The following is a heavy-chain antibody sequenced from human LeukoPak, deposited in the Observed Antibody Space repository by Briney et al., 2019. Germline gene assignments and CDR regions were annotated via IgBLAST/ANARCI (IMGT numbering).Heavy chain of an antibody. V-gene: IGHV4-34*09. D-gene: IGHD3-10*01. CDR2: IYYSGST. CDR1: GGSFSGYY. J-gene: IGHJ4*02. CDR3: ASMVRGVIDY. Sequence: SETLSLTCAVYGGSFSGYYWSWIRQPPGKGLEWIGYIYYSGSTYYNPSLKSRVTISVDTSKHQFSLKLSSVTAADTAVYYCASMVRGVIDYWGQGTLVTVSS.